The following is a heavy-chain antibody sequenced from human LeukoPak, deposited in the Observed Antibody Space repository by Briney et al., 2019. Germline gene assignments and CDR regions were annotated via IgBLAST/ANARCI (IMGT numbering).Heavy chain of an antibody. Sequence: SETLSLTCTVSGGSISSYYWSWIRQPPGKGLEWIGYIYYSGSTNYNPSLKSRVTISVDTSKNQFSLKLSSVTAADTAVYYCARSYDFWSGLARAFDIWGQGTMVTVSS. CDR2: IYYSGST. CDR1: GGSISSYY. D-gene: IGHD3-3*01. CDR3: ARSYDFWSGLARAFDI. J-gene: IGHJ3*02. V-gene: IGHV4-59*01.